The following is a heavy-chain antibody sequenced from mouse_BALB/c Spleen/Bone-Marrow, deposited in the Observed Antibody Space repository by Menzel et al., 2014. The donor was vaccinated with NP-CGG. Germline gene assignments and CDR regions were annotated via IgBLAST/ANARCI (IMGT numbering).Heavy chain of an antibody. CDR1: GYTFSSYW. V-gene: IGHV1-9*01. CDR3: ASRYDTMDC. CDR2: ILPGSGSI. Sequence: QVQLQQSGAELMKPGASVKISCKATGYTFSSYWIEWVKQRPGHGLEWIGEILPGSGSIKYNEKFKGKATFTADTSSNTAYMQLSSLTSEDSAVYYCASRYDTMDCWGQGTSVTVSS. J-gene: IGHJ4*01.